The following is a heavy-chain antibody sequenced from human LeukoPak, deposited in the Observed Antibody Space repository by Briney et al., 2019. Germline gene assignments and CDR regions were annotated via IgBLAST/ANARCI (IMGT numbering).Heavy chain of an antibody. D-gene: IGHD2-15*01. V-gene: IGHV4-59*07. J-gene: IGHJ3*01. CDR2: VSYTGRT. CDR1: GRSLSGAY. Sequence: SDTLSLTCTLSGRSLSGAYWSWIRQPPGKRLEWLVYVSYTGRTKYNPSRESRVTISIDTSKSQFSLKLPSVPSADTAVYSCARLLDKEISADPATFDVWGQGTTVIVSA. CDR3: ARLLDKEISADPATFDV.